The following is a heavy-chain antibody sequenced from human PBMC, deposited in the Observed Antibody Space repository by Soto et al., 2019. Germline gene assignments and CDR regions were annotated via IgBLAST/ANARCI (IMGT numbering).Heavy chain of an antibody. D-gene: IGHD6-19*01. J-gene: IGHJ4*02. CDR2: INHSGST. V-gene: IGHV4-34*01. CDR3: ARGTIYAVAGRRTARVFDY. Sequence: QVQLQQWGAGLLKPSETLSLTCAVYGGSFIGYYWSWIRQPPGKGLEWIGEINHSGSTKYNPSLKSRVTISVDTSKNQFSLKLSSVTAADTAVYYCARGTIYAVAGRRTARVFDYWGQGTLVTVSS. CDR1: GGSFIGYY.